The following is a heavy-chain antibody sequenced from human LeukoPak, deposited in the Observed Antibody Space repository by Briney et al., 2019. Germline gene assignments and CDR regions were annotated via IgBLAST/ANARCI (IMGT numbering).Heavy chain of an antibody. Sequence: GGSLRLSCAASGFTFSSYGVHWVRQAPGKGLEWVAVIWYDGSNKYYADSVKGRFTISRDNSKNTLYLQMNSLRAEDTAVYYCARGPYGDLEYYFVYWGQGTLVTVSS. D-gene: IGHD4-17*01. CDR3: ARGPYGDLEYYFVY. J-gene: IGHJ4*02. CDR2: IWYDGSNK. V-gene: IGHV3-33*01. CDR1: GFTFSSYG.